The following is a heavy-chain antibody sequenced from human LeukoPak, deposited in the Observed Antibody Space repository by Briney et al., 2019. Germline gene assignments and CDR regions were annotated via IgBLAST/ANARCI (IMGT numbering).Heavy chain of an antibody. D-gene: IGHD6-6*01. CDR1: GGSISSYY. CDR3: ARERTYSSSFEFDY. J-gene: IGHJ4*02. Sequence: PSETLSLTCTVSGGSISSYYWSWIRQPPGKGLEWIGYIYYSGSTNYSPSLKRRVTISVDTSKNQFSLKLSSVTAADTAVYYCARERTYSSSFEFDYWGQGTLVTVSS. V-gene: IGHV4-59*01. CDR2: IYYSGST.